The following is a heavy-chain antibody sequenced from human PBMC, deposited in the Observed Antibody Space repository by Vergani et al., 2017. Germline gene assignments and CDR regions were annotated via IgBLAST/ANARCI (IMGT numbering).Heavy chain of an antibody. CDR1: GGSFSGYY. CDR3: ARGRQQLDRNYDYDDRGV. D-gene: IGHD6-13*01. Sequence: QVQLQQWGAGLLKPSETLSLTCAVYGGSFSGYYWSWIRQPPGKGLEWIGEINHSGSTNYNPSLKSRVTISVDTSKNQFSLKLSSGTAADTAVYYCARGRQQLDRNYDYDDRGVGVKVTTV. V-gene: IGHV4-34*01. CDR2: INHSGST. J-gene: IGHJ6*03.